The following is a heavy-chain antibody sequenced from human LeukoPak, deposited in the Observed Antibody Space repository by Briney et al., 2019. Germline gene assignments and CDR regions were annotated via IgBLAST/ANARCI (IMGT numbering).Heavy chain of an antibody. Sequence: ASVKVSCKASGYTFTSYGISWVRQAPGQGLEWMGWISAYNGNTNYAQKFQGRVTITADESTSTAYMELSSLRSEDTAVYYCARASLPWSYYYYYGMDVWGQGTTVTVSS. J-gene: IGHJ6*02. CDR2: ISAYNGNT. V-gene: IGHV1-18*01. CDR3: ARASLPWSYYYYYGMDV. CDR1: GYTFTSYG. D-gene: IGHD3-3*01.